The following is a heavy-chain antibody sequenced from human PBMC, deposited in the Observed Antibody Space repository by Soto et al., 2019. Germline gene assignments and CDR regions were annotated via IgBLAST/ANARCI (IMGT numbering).Heavy chain of an antibody. CDR3: ARASDRGYNLEYYFDY. D-gene: IGHD5-12*01. J-gene: IGHJ4*02. V-gene: IGHV3-33*01. Sequence: GGSLRLSCAASGFTFSNYGMHWVRQAPGKGLEWVAVIWYDGSNKYYADSVKGRFTISRDNSKNTLYLQMNSLRAEDTAVYCCARASDRGYNLEYYFDYWGQGTLVTVSS. CDR1: GFTFSNYG. CDR2: IWYDGSNK.